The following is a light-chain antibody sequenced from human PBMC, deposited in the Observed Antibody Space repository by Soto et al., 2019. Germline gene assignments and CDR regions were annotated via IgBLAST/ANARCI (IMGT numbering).Light chain of an antibody. Sequence: EIVVSQYPATLSLSPFERATLSCRASQSVSSNLAWYQQKPGQAPRLLIYGASTRATGIPARFSGSGSGTEFTLTISSLQSEDFAVYYCQQYNNWPRTFGQGTKVDI. CDR3: QQYNNWPRT. CDR1: QSVSSN. J-gene: IGKJ1*01. V-gene: IGKV3-15*01. CDR2: GAS.